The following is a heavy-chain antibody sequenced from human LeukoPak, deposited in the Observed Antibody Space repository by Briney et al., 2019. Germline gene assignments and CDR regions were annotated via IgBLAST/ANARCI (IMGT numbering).Heavy chain of an antibody. CDR3: ARLGYCSGGSCAAYQYYVMDV. V-gene: IGHV3-48*03. D-gene: IGHD2-15*01. Sequence: PGGSLRLSCAASGFTFSSYEMNWVRQAPGKALEWVSYISSSGSTIYYADSVKGRFTISRDNAKNSLYLQMGSLRAEDTAVYYCARLGYCSGGSCAAYQYYVMDVWGQGTTVTVSS. J-gene: IGHJ6*02. CDR1: GFTFSSYE. CDR2: ISSSGSTI.